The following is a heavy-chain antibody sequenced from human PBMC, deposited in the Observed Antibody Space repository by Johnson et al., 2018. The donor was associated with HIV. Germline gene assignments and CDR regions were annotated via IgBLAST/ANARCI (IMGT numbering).Heavy chain of an antibody. CDR1: GFTFSNFA. J-gene: IGHJ3*02. CDR3: SRESLSWELPEAFDI. Sequence: QVQLVESGGGVVRPGGSLRLSCAASGFTFSNFALHWVRQAPGKGLEWVAVISYDGSNTYYADSVTGRFAISRDNSKNTLDLQMNSLRAEDTAVYYCSRESLSWELPEAFDIWGQGTMVTVSS. CDR2: ISYDGSNT. V-gene: IGHV3-30*09. D-gene: IGHD1-26*01.